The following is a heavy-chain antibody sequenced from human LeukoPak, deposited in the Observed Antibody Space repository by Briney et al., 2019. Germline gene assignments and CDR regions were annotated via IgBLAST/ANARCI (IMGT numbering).Heavy chain of an antibody. CDR1: GFTFSSYA. V-gene: IGHV3-23*01. J-gene: IGHJ4*02. Sequence: GVSLRLSCAASGFTFSSYAMSWVRQGPGKGLEWVSAISGSGGSTYYADSVKGRFTISRDNSKNTLYLQMNSLRAEDTAVYYCAKGGPGYSSSWTPFDYWGQGTLVTVSS. D-gene: IGHD6-13*01. CDR2: ISGSGGST. CDR3: AKGGPGYSSSWTPFDY.